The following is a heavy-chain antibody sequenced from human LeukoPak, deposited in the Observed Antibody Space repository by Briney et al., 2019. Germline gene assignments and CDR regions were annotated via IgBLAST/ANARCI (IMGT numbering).Heavy chain of an antibody. CDR3: ARDVSFCSSTSCYTDYYYMDV. V-gene: IGHV3-13*01. Sequence: GGSLRLSCAASGFTFSSYDMHWVRQATGKGLEWVSAIGTAGDTYYPGSVKGRFTISRENAKNSLYLQMNSLRAGDTAVYYCARDVSFCSSTSCYTDYYYMDVWGKGTTVTVSS. J-gene: IGHJ6*03. D-gene: IGHD2-2*02. CDR2: IGTAGDT. CDR1: GFTFSSYD.